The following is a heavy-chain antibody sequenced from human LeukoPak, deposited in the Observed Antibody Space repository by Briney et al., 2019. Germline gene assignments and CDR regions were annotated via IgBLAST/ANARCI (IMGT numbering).Heavy chain of an antibody. D-gene: IGHD2-2*01. CDR1: GFTFSSYA. CDR2: ISGSGGST. J-gene: IGHJ5*02. V-gene: IGHV3-23*01. Sequence: GGSLRLSCAASGFTFSSYAMSWVRQASGKGLEWVSAISGSGGSTYYADSVRGRFTISRDNSKNTLYLQMNSLRAEDTAVYYCAKGDIVVVPAAEGWFDPWGQGTLVTVSS. CDR3: AKGDIVVVPAAEGWFDP.